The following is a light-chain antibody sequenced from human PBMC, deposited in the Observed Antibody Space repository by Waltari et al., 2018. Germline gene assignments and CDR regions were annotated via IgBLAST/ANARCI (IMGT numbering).Light chain of an antibody. Sequence: DIHLTQSPSFLSASVGDRVTITCRASQDISSNLAWYQKKPGKAPKLLIYRASTLQSGVPSSFSGSESGTEFALTISSLQSEDFATYSSLQLNSYPRTFRQGTRV. V-gene: IGKV1-9*01. CDR3: LQLNSYPRT. CDR1: QDISSN. CDR2: RAS. J-gene: IGKJ1*01.